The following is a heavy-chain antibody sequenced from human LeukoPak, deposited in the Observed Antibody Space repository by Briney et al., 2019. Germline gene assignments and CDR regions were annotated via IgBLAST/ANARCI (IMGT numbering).Heavy chain of an antibody. CDR2: ISGDGATT. V-gene: IGHV3-43*02. CDR1: GFTFDDYA. J-gene: IGHJ4*02. Sequence: PGGSLRLSCAVSGFTFDDYAMHWVRRAPGKGLEWVSLISGDGATTYYADSVKGRFTISRDNSKNSLYLQMNSLRTEDTALYYCAKTPPSYGRWGQGTLVTVSS. CDR3: AKTPPSYGR. D-gene: IGHD1-14*01.